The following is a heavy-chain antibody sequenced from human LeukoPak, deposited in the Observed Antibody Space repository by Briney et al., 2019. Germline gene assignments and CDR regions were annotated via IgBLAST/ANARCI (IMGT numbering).Heavy chain of an antibody. D-gene: IGHD3-10*01. J-gene: IGHJ4*02. V-gene: IGHV1-2*02. CDR2: INPNSGGT. Sequence: ASVKVSCKASGYTFTSYYMHWVRQASGQGLEWMGWINPNSGGTNYAQKFQGRVTMTRDTSISTAYMELSRLRSDDTAVYYCARRLGDVLLWFGELFEFDYWGQGTLVTVSS. CDR1: GYTFTSYY. CDR3: ARRLGDVLLWFGELFEFDY.